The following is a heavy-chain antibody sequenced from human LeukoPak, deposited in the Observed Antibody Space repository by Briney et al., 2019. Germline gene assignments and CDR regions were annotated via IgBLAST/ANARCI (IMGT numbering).Heavy chain of an antibody. V-gene: IGHV4-34*01. CDR2: INHSGST. J-gene: IGHJ6*02. D-gene: IGHD4-17*01. CDR1: GGSFSGYY. CDR3: AREDYGVLYGMDV. Sequence: SEALSLTCAVHGGSFSGYYWSWIRQPPGKGLEWIGEINHSGSTNYNPSLKSRVTISVDTSKNQFSLKLSSVTAADTAVYYCAREDYGVLYGMDVWGQGTTVTVSS.